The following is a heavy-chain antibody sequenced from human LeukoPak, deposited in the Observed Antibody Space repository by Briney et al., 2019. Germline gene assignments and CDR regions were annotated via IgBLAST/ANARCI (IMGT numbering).Heavy chain of an antibody. CDR3: ARGTYSSGWYGEVWFDP. V-gene: IGHV4-39*01. Sequence: SETLSLTCTVSGGSISSDNYYWGWIRQPPGKGLEWIGSIYYSGSTYYNPSLKSRVTISVDTSKNQFSLKLSSVTAADTAVYYCARGTYSSGWYGEVWFDPWGQGTLVTVSS. CDR1: GGSISSDNYY. CDR2: IYYSGST. J-gene: IGHJ5*02. D-gene: IGHD6-19*01.